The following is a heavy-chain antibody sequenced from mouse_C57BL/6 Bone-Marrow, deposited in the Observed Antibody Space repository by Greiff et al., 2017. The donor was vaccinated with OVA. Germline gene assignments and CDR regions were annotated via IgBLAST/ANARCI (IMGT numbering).Heavy chain of an antibody. V-gene: IGHV3-6*01. CDR2: ISYDGSN. CDR1: GYSITSGYY. D-gene: IGHD1-1*01. J-gene: IGHJ4*01. CDR3: PREGPYYYGRSYDYAMDY. Sequence: EVKLMESGPGLVKPSQSLSLTCSVTGYSITSGYYWNWIRQFPGNKLEWMGYISYDGSNNYNPSLKNRISISRDTSKNKFFLKLNAVTTEDTATYYCPREGPYYYGRSYDYAMDYWGQGTSVTVSS.